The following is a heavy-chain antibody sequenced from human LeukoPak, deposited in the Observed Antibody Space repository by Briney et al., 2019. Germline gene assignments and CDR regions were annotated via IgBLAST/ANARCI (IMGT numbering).Heavy chain of an antibody. CDR1: GFTFSSYA. D-gene: IGHD5-12*01. Sequence: GGSLRLSCAASGFTFSSYAMSWVRQAPGKGLEWVSAISGSGGSTCYADSVKGRFTISRDNSKNTLYLQMNSLRAEDTAVYYCADRYSGYEGGDYWGQGTLVTVSS. CDR3: ADRYSGYEGGDY. V-gene: IGHV3-23*01. CDR2: ISGSGGST. J-gene: IGHJ4*02.